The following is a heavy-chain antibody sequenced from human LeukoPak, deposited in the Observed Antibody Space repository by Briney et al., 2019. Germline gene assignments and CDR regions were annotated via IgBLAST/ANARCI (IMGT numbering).Heavy chain of an antibody. CDR3: ARSFWYGSGYPNYFDY. Sequence: PSETLSLTCTVSGGSISSYYWSWIRHPPGKGLEWIGYIYYSGSTNYNPSLKGRVTISVDTSKNQFSLKLSSVTAADTAVYYCARSFWYGSGYPNYFDYWGQGTLVTVSS. CDR2: IYYSGST. CDR1: GGSISSYY. V-gene: IGHV4-59*01. J-gene: IGHJ4*02. D-gene: IGHD3-22*01.